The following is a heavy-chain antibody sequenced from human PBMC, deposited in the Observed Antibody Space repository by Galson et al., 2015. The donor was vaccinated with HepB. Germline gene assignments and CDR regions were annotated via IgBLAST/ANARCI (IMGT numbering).Heavy chain of an antibody. CDR2: INHSGST. CDR3: ARRLVPANFDY. CDR1: GGSFSGYY. J-gene: IGHJ4*02. Sequence: ETLSLTCAVYGGSFSGYYWSWIRQPPGKGLEWIGEINHSGSTNYNPSLKSRVTISVDTSKNQFSLKLSSVTAADTAVYYCARRLVPANFDYWGQGTLVTVSS. V-gene: IGHV4-34*01. D-gene: IGHD2-2*01.